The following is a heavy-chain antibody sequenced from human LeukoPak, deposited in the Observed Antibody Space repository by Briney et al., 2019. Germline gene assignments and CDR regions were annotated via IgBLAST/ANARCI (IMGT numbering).Heavy chain of an antibody. CDR1: GGSISSGGYY. CDR3: ARVATGAFDY. J-gene: IGHJ4*02. D-gene: IGHD1-14*01. Sequence: PSETLSPTCTVSGGSISSGGYYWSWIRQHPGKGLEWIGYIYYSGSTYYNPSLKSRVTISVDTSKNQFSLKLSSVTAADTAVYYCARVATGAFDYWGQGTLVTVSS. V-gene: IGHV4-31*03. CDR2: IYYSGST.